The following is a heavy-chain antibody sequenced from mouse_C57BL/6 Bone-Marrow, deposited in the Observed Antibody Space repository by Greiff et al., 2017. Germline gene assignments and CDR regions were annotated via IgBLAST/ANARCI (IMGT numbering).Heavy chain of an antibody. CDR1: GFTFSSYG. J-gene: IGHJ4*01. Sequence: EVKLVESGGDLVKPGGSLKLSCAASGFTFSSYGMSWVRQTPDKRLAWVATISSGGSYTYYPASVKGRFTLSRDNAKNTLYLQMSSRKSEDAAMYYCARRPSHSYYVFYYAMDYWGQGTSVTVSS. V-gene: IGHV5-6*02. CDR3: ARRPSHSYYVFYYAMDY. D-gene: IGHD2-12*01. CDR2: ISSGGSYT.